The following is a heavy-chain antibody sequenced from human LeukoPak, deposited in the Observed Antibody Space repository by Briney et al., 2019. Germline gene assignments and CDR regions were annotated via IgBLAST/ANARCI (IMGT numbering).Heavy chain of an antibody. CDR3: ARPYCGGGSCHDYFDY. Sequence: SVKVSCKASGYTFTSYDINWVRQATGQGLEWMGWINPHTGGTNYAQKFQGRVTMTRDASISTAYMELSRLRSDDTAVYYCARPYCGGGSCHDYFDYWGQGTLVTVSS. V-gene: IGHV1-2*02. CDR2: INPHTGGT. D-gene: IGHD2-15*01. CDR1: GYTFTSYD. J-gene: IGHJ4*02.